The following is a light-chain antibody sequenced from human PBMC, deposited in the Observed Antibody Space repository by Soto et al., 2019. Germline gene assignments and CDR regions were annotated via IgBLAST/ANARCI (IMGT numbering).Light chain of an antibody. V-gene: IGKV3-11*01. CDR3: QQRNVWPPVT. CDR1: PSVTNF. J-gene: IGKJ5*01. CDR2: GAF. Sequence: EIVLTQSPATLSLSPGERATLSCRASPSVTNFLAWYQQKPGQAPRLLIYGAFNRATGIPARFSGSGSGTDFTPTTSSLEPEDSAVYYCQQRNVWPPVTFGQGTRLEIK.